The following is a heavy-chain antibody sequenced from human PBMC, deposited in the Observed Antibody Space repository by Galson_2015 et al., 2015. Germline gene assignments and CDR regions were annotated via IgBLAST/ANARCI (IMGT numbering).Heavy chain of an antibody. CDR1: GGSISSRSS. CDR3: ACDTKGHYDSSGTGFDP. CDR2: IYHSGST. J-gene: IGHJ5*02. Sequence: ATMSRTCAVSGGSISSRSSWSWVRQPPGKGLEWIGEIYHSGSTNYNASLKSGVTITVDKSKKQFCLKVSSVIDADTAVYFCACDTKGHYDSSGTGFDPWGQGTLVTVSS. V-gene: IGHV4-4*01. D-gene: IGHD3-22*01.